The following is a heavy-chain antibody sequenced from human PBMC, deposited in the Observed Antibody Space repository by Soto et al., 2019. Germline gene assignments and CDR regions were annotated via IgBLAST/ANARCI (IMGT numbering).Heavy chain of an antibody. J-gene: IGHJ5*02. D-gene: IGHD6-13*01. V-gene: IGHV1-8*01. CDR1: GYTFTSYD. CDR3: ARGFYLRRRTQQLRYWFDP. CDR2: MNPNSGNT. Sequence: ASVKDSCKASGYTFTSYDINWVRQATGQGIEWMGWMNPNSGNTGYAQKFQGRVTMTRNTSITTAYMELRSLRSDDTAVYYCARGFYLRRRTQQLRYWFDPWGQGNLVTVSS.